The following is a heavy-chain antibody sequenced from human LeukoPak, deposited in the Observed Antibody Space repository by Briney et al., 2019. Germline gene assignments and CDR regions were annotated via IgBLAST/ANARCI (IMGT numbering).Heavy chain of an antibody. J-gene: IGHJ6*03. CDR3: AREYDFWSGYYYYYYYYVDV. CDR2: IKQDGSEK. V-gene: IGHV3-7*01. CDR1: GFTFSSYW. Sequence: GGSLRLSCAASGFTFSSYWMSWVRQAPGKGLEWVANIKQDGSEKYYGDSVKGRFTISRDNAKNSLYLQMNSLRAEDTAVYYCAREYDFWSGYYYYYYYYVDVWGKGTTVTVSS. D-gene: IGHD3-3*01.